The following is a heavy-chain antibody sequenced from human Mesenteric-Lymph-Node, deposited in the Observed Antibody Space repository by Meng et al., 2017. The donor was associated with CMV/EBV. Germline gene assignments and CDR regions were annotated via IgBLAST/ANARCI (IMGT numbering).Heavy chain of an antibody. CDR2: IRSKTYAGTT. CDR3: AKVSGPVDH. J-gene: IGHJ4*02. D-gene: IGHD3-10*01. CDR1: GFTFGDYA. Sequence: GGSLRLSCTGSGFTFGDYAMSWVRQAPGKGLEWVGFIRSKTYAGTTEYAASVIGRFTVSRDNSQNKVFLEMNSLRPEDSAVYYCAKVSGPVDHWGQGTLVTVSS. V-gene: IGHV3-49*04.